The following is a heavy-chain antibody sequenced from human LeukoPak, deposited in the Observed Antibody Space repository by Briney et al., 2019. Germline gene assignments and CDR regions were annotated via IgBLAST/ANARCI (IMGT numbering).Heavy chain of an antibody. V-gene: IGHV1-69*04. J-gene: IGHJ6*02. Sequence: GSSVKVSCKASGGTFSSYAISWVRQAPGQGLEWMGRIIPIFGIANYAQKFQGRVTITADKSTSTAYIELSSLRSEDTAVYYCARDRATRDGYNQAFYGMDVWGQGTTVTVSS. D-gene: IGHD5-24*01. CDR2: IIPIFGIA. CDR1: GGTFSSYA. CDR3: ARDRATRDGYNQAFYGMDV.